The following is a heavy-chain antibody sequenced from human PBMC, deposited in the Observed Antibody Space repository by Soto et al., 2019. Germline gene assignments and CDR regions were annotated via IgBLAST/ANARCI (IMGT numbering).Heavy chain of an antibody. CDR2: ITDTGGDT. V-gene: IGHV3-23*01. D-gene: IGHD7-27*01. Sequence: PGGSLRLSCVASGFTFGSRAMSWVRQAPGEGLEWVSTITDTGGDTKYADSVRGRFTISRDNSKNTLYLQMGSLRAEDSAVYFCARGRYCLTGRCFPNWFDSWGQGALVTVSS. CDR1: GFTFGSRA. J-gene: IGHJ5*01. CDR3: ARGRYCLTGRCFPNWFDS.